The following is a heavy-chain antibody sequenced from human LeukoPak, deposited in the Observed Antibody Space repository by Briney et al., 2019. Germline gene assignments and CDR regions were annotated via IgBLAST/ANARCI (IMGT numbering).Heavy chain of an antibody. CDR1: GLTFSSYS. D-gene: IGHD3-22*01. J-gene: IGHJ4*02. CDR2: ISSSSSTI. CDR3: ARAMRYYDSSIDY. Sequence: GGSLRLSCAASGLTFSSYSMNWVRQAPGKGLEWVSYISSSSSTIYYADSVKGRFTISRVNAKNSLYLQMNSLRAEDTAVYYCARAMRYYDSSIDYWGQGTLVTVSS. V-gene: IGHV3-48*04.